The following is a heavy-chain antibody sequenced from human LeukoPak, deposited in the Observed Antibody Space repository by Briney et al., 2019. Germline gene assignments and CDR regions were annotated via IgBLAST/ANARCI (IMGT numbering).Heavy chain of an antibody. V-gene: IGHV3-74*03. CDR1: GFTFSGKW. J-gene: IGHJ5*01. CDR3: ARSDWLDS. Sequence: GGSLRLSCAASGFTFSGKWMHWVRQAPGKGLVWVSRIKGDGSSTTYADSVKGRFTISRDNAKNTLHLQMDSLRAEDTAVYYCARSDWLDSWGQGTLVIVSS. CDR2: IKGDGSST.